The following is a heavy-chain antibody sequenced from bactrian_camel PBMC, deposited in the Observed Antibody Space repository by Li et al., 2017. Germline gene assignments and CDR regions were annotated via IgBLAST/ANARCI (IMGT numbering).Heavy chain of an antibody. CDR2: ILTSGDT. V-gene: IGHV3S10*01. D-gene: IGHD2*01. J-gene: IGHJ7*01. Sequence: DVQLVESGGGLVQPGGSLSLSCAASGFTFSNYDMNWVREAPGKGLEWVSGILTSGDTHYDYSVMGRFTISSDNAKNTVYLQMNSLKPEDTAVYYCVRGWSYFVLEYWGKGTQVTVS. CDR1: GFTFSNYD.